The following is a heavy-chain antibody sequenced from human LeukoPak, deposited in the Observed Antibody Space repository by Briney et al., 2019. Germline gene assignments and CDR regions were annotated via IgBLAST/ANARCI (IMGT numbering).Heavy chain of an antibody. CDR1: GYTFTGYY. J-gene: IGHJ4*02. V-gene: IGHV1-2*02. Sequence: ASVKVSCKASGYTFTGYYMHWVRQAPGQGLEWMGWINPNSSGTNYAQKFQGRVTMTRDTPISTAYMELSRLRSDDTAVYYCAREGQGGVAATADYWGQGTLVTVSS. D-gene: IGHD2-15*01. CDR2: INPNSSGT. CDR3: AREGQGGVAATADY.